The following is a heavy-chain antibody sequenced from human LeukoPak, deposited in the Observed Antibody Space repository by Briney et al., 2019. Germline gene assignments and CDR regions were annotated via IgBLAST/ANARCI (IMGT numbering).Heavy chain of an antibody. Sequence: PGGSLRLSCAASGFTVSSNYMSWVRQAPGKGLEWVAVIYSGGSTYYADSVKGRFTISRDNSKNTLYLQMNSLRAEDTAVYYCARDRDYGSGSYYNPTGYWGQRTLVTVSS. CDR2: IYSGGST. D-gene: IGHD3-10*01. CDR1: GFTVSSNY. V-gene: IGHV3-53*01. CDR3: ARDRDYGSGSYYNPTGY. J-gene: IGHJ4*02.